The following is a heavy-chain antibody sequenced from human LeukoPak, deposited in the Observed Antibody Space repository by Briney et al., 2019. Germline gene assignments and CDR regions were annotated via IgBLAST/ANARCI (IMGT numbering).Heavy chain of an antibody. CDR3: ARHTSASWYGDYFDY. D-gene: IGHD6-13*01. CDR1: GGSISGYY. J-gene: IGHJ4*02. V-gene: IGHV4-59*08. Sequence: PSETLSLTCTVSGGSISGYYWSWIRQPPGKGLEWIGYIYYSGSTTYNPSLKSRVTMSVDTSKNQFSLKLSSVTAADTAVYYCARHTSASWYGDYFDYWGQGTLVTVSS. CDR2: IYYSGST.